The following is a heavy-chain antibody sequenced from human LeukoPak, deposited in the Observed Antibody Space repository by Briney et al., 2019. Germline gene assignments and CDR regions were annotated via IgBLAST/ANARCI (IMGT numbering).Heavy chain of an antibody. CDR1: GFTFSDSY. J-gene: IGHJ4*02. Sequence: PGGSLRLSCAASGFTFSDSYMIWIRQAPGKGLEWVSYISSSGTYTNYAASVKGRFTISRDNARNSLFLQMNSLRADDTGVYYCARVGSGWYFDYWGQGALVTVSS. D-gene: IGHD6-19*01. CDR3: ARVGSGWYFDY. CDR2: ISSSGTYT. V-gene: IGHV3-11*05.